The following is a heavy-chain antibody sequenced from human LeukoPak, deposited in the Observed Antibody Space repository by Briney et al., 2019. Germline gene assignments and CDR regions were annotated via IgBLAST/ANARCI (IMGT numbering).Heavy chain of an antibody. CDR1: GYTFTGYY. D-gene: IGHD2-15*01. Sequence: ASVKVSCKASGYTFTGYYMHWVRQAPGQGLEWMGWINPNSGGTNYAQKFQGRVTMTRDTSISTAYMELSRLRSDDTGVYYCRLVVAATWLDYWGQGTLVTVSS. V-gene: IGHV1-2*02. J-gene: IGHJ4*02. CDR3: RLVVAATWLDY. CDR2: INPNSGGT.